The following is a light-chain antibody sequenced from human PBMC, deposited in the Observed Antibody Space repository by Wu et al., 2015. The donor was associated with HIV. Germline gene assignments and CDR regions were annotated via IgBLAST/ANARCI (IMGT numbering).Light chain of an antibody. CDR1: QSTNSY. V-gene: IGKV3-11*01. J-gene: IGKJ4*01. CDR3: QQRSNWPRT. CDR2: DAS. Sequence: EIVLTQSPATLSLSPGERATLSCRASQSTNSYLAWYQQKPGQAPRLLIYDASNRATGIPARFSGSGSGTDFTLTISSLEPEDFAVYYCQQRSNWPRTFGGGTKVEIK.